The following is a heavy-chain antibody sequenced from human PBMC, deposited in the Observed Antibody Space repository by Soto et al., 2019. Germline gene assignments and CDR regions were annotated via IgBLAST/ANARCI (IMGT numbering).Heavy chain of an antibody. V-gene: IGHV3-21*04. J-gene: IGHJ4*02. CDR3: ASSREAVTTDYFDY. CDR2: ISSSGSTI. CDR1: GFTFSSYS. Sequence: EVQLVESGGGLVKPGGSLRLSCAASGFTFSSYSMNWVRQAPGKGLEWVSSISSSGSTIYYADSVKGRFTISRDNAKNSLYLQMNSLRAEDTAVYYCASSREAVTTDYFDYWGQGTLVTVSS. D-gene: IGHD4-4*01.